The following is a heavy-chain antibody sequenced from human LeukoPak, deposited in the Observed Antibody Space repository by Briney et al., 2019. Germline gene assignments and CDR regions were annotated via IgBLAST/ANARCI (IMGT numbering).Heavy chain of an antibody. Sequence: ASVTVSCMASGYTFTSYDSNWVRQAAGQGGEWVGWMNPNSGNTGYAQKFQGRVTMTRDMSTNTVYMELSSLRSEDTAVYYCARDTLRTAATRGLFDYWGQGTLVTVSS. D-gene: IGHD5-24*01. CDR3: ARDTLRTAATRGLFDY. CDR1: GYTFTSYD. J-gene: IGHJ4*02. CDR2: MNPNSGNT. V-gene: IGHV1-8*01.